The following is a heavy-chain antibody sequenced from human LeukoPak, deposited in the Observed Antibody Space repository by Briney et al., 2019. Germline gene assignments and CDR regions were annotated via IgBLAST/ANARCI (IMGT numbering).Heavy chain of an antibody. Sequence: PGGSLRLSCAASGLTFSSYGMHWVRQAPGKGLEWVAVIWYDGSNKYYADSVKGRFTISRDNSKNTLYLQMNSLRAEDTAVYYCARDAGGYSYGWYFDLWGRGTLVTVSS. V-gene: IGHV3-33*08. CDR2: IWYDGSNK. D-gene: IGHD5-18*01. CDR3: ARDAGGYSYGWYFDL. CDR1: GLTFSSYG. J-gene: IGHJ2*01.